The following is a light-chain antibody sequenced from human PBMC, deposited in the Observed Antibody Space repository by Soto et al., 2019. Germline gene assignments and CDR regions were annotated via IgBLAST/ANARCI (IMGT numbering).Light chain of an antibody. CDR2: GNS. J-gene: IGLJ1*01. Sequence: VLTQPPSVSGAPGQRVTISCTGSSSNIGAGYDVHWYQQLPGTAPKLLIYGNSNRPSGVPDRFSGSKSGTSASLAITGLQAEDEADYYCQSYDRTLSYVFGTGTKVTVL. CDR3: QSYDRTLSYV. V-gene: IGLV1-40*01. CDR1: SSNIGAGYD.